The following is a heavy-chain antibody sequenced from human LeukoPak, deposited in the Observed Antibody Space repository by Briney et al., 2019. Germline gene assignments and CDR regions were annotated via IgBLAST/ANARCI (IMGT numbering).Heavy chain of an antibody. CDR1: GGTFSSYA. J-gene: IGHJ4*02. CDR2: IIPIFGTA. Sequence: SVKVSCKASGGTFSSYAISWVRQAPGQGLEWMGGIIPIFGTANYAQKFRGRVTITADKSTRTAYMELSSLRSEDTAVYYCARYYSGWYYFDYWGQGTLVTVSS. V-gene: IGHV1-69*06. CDR3: ARYYSGWYYFDY. D-gene: IGHD6-19*01.